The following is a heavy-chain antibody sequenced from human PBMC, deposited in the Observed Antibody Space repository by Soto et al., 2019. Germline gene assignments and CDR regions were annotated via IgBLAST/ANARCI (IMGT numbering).Heavy chain of an antibody. CDR3: ARGDYIWGSYRYFDY. Sequence: ASVKVSCKASGYTFTGYYMHWVRQAPGQGLEWMGWINPNSGGTNYAQKFQGWVTMTRDTSISTAYMELSRLRSDDTAVYYCARGDYIWGSYRYFDYWGQGTLVTVSS. CDR2: INPNSGGT. J-gene: IGHJ4*02. V-gene: IGHV1-2*04. D-gene: IGHD3-16*02. CDR1: GYTFTGYY.